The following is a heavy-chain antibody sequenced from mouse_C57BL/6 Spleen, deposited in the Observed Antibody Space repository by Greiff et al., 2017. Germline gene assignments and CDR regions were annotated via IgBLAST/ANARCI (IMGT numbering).Heavy chain of an antibody. CDR1: GFTFSSYA. D-gene: IGHD1-1*01. J-gene: IGHJ4*01. CDR3: ASYYYGSSYVRAMDY. V-gene: IGHV5-4*01. Sequence: DVHLVESGGGLVKPGGSLTLSCAASGFTFSSYAMSWVRQTPDKRLEWVATISDGGSYTYYPDNVKGRFTISRDNAKNILYLQMSHLKSEDTAMYYCASYYYGSSYVRAMDYWGQGTSVTVSS. CDR2: ISDGGSYT.